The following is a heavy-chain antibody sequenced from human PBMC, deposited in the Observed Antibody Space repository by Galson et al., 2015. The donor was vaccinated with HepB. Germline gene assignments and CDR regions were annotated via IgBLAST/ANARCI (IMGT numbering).Heavy chain of an antibody. CDR1: GYSFTNYG. CDR3: AREEGFAVVADTLGF. CDR2: ISPYNGNT. Sequence: SVKVSCKASGYSFTNYGITWVRQAPGQGLEWMGWISPYNGNTNYAQNLQGRVTMTADTSTTTAFMELRGLKSDDTAVYYCAREEGFAVVADTLGFWGQGALLA. V-gene: IGHV1-18*01. J-gene: IGHJ4*02. D-gene: IGHD6-19*01.